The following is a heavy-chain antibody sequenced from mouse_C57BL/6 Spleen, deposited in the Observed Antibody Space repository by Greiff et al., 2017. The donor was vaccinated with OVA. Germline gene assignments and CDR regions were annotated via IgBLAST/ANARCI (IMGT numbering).Heavy chain of an antibody. CDR3: ARNGAVDFWYFDV. CDR1: GFSLTSYG. J-gene: IGHJ1*03. D-gene: IGHD1-1*01. Sequence: VQLQQSGPGLVQPSQSLSITCTVSGFSLTSYGVHWVRQSPGKGLEWLGVIWSGGSTDYNAAFISRLSISKDNSKSQVFFKMNRLQADDTAIYYCARNGAVDFWYFDVWGTGTTVTVSS. CDR2: IWSGGST. V-gene: IGHV2-2*01.